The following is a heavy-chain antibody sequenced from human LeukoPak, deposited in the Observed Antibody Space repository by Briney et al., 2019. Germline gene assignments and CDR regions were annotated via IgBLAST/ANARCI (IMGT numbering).Heavy chain of an antibody. CDR2: IYPGDSDT. D-gene: IGHD3-16*01. V-gene: IGHV5-51*01. J-gene: IGHJ3*02. CDR3: TRIMVGGVSGVVFDI. Sequence: GESLKISCKGSGYSFATYWIAWVRQMPGKGLEWMGIIYPGDSDTRYNPSFQGQVTISADQSISTAYLHWSSLQASDTAMYYRTRIMVGGVSGVVFDIWGKGTLVTVSS. CDR1: GYSFATYW.